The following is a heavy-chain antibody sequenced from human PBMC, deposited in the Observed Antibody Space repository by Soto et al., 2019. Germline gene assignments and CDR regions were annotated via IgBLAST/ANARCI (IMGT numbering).Heavy chain of an antibody. V-gene: IGHV1-46*03. D-gene: IGHD3-10*01. CDR3: AATGGHYFDY. Sequence: ASVKVSCKASGYTFTSYYMDWVRQAPGQGLEWMGIINPSGGTTSYAPKFQGRVTMTRDTSTNTVYMELSSLRSEDTAVYYCAATGGHYFDYWGQGTLVTVSS. J-gene: IGHJ4*02. CDR2: INPSGGTT. CDR1: GYTFTSYY.